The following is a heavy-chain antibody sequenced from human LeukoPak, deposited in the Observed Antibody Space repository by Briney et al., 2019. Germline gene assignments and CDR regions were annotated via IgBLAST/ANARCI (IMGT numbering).Heavy chain of an antibody. V-gene: IGHV4-30-4*01. CDR3: ATSSAAAGAGGPDY. CDR1: GGSISSGAYY. Sequence: SETLSPTCTVSGGSISSGAYYCSWIRQPPGKGLEWIGFIYYSGSTYYHPSLKSQVTISVDTSKNQFSLKLSSVTAADTAVYYCATSSAAAGAGGPDYWGQGTLVTVSS. J-gene: IGHJ4*02. CDR2: IYYSGST. D-gene: IGHD6-13*01.